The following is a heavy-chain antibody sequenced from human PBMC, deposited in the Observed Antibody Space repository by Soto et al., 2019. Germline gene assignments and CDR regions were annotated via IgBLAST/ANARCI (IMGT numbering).Heavy chain of an antibody. CDR2: ISGSGDRT. CDR3: ARRRGSAMVMRYFDY. V-gene: IGHV3-23*01. Sequence: GGSLRLSCVASGLTFSSYAMSWVRQAPGKGLEWVSAISGSGDRTYYADSVKGRSTISRDNSKNTLNLQMNSLRAEDTAVYYCARRRGSAMVMRYFDYWGQGTLVTVSS. J-gene: IGHJ4*02. CDR1: GLTFSSYA. D-gene: IGHD5-18*01.